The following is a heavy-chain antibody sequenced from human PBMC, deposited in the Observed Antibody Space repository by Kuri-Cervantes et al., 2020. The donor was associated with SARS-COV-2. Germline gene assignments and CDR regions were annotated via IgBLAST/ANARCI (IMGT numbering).Heavy chain of an antibody. D-gene: IGHD4-17*01. V-gene: IGHV4-59*08. CDR2: IYYSGST. CDR1: GGSISHYY. Sequence: SETLSLTCTVSGGSISHYYWSWIRQPPGKGLEWIGYIYYSGSTNYNPSLKSRVTISVDTSKNQFSLKLSSVTAADTAVYYCARHRTTVTAPFDYWGQGTLVTVSS. CDR3: ARHRTTVTAPFDY. J-gene: IGHJ4*02.